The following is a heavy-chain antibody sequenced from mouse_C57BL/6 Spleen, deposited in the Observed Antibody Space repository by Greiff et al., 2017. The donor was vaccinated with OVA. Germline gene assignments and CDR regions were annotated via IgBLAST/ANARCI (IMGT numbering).Heavy chain of an antibody. CDR2: ISDGGSYT. J-gene: IGHJ4*01. D-gene: IGHD1-1*01. CDR3: ARDPYYYGSSPYPMDY. V-gene: IGHV5-4*01. CDR1: GFTFSSYA. Sequence: DVHLVESGGGLVKPGGSLKLSCAASGFTFSSYAMSWVRQTPEKRLEWVATISDGGSYTYYPDNVKGRFTISRDNAKNNLYLQMSHLKSEDTAMYYCARDPYYYGSSPYPMDYWGQGTSVTVSS.